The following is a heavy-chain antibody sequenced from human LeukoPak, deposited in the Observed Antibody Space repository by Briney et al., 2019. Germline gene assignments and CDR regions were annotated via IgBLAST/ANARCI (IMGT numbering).Heavy chain of an antibody. J-gene: IGHJ5*02. CDR3: ARDNPPQHFRVLKGGSWFDP. CDR1: GYTFTSYY. V-gene: IGHV1-46*01. D-gene: IGHD3-3*01. Sequence: ASVKVSCKASGYTFTSYYMHWVRQAPGQGLEWMGIINPSGGSTSYAQKFQGRVTMTRDMSTSTVYMELSSLRSEDTAVYYCARDNPPQHFRVLKGGSWFDPWRQGTLVTVSS. CDR2: INPSGGST.